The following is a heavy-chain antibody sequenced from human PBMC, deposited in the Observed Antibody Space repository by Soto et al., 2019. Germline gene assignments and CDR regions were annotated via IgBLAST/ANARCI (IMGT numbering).Heavy chain of an antibody. Sequence: EVQLVESGGGLVKPGGSLRLSCTASGFTFSDSWMTWVRQAPGKGLEWVARIKQDESEKKYADSVKGRFSISRDNAKNSMYLQMDSLRGEDTAVYYCVRGGSKYASWGQGTLVTVSS. CDR3: VRGGSKYAS. CDR1: GFTFSDSW. D-gene: IGHD4-4*01. V-gene: IGHV3-7*01. CDR2: IKQDESEK. J-gene: IGHJ5*02.